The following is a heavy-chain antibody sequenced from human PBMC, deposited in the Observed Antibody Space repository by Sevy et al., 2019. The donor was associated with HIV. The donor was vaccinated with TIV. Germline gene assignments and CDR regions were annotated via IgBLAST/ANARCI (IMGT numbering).Heavy chain of an antibody. Sequence: GGSLRLSCAASGFTFSNYFMNWVRQAPGKGLEWVSSISSGSSYIFYADSLKGRFTISTDNAQNSLYLHMNSLRAEDTAVYYCARGDYYGSLYYFDYWGPGTLVTVSS. D-gene: IGHD3-10*01. CDR3: ARGDYYGSLYYFDY. J-gene: IGHJ4*02. CDR2: ISSGSSYI. CDR1: GFTFSNYF. V-gene: IGHV3-21*01.